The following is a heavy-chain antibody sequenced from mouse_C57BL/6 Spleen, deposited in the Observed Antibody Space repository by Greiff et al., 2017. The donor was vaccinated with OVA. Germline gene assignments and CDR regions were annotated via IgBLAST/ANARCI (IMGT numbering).Heavy chain of an antibody. V-gene: IGHV1-55*01. J-gene: IGHJ4*01. Sequence: QVQLQQPGAELVKPGASVKMSCKASGYTFTSYWINWVKQRPGQGLEWIGDIYPGSGSTNYNEKFKSKATLTVDTSSSAAYMQLSSLTSADSAVYYCARKPYYYGGSYDSMDYWGQGTSVTDAS. CDR3: ARKPYYYGGSYDSMDY. D-gene: IGHD1-1*01. CDR2: IYPGSGST. CDR1: GYTFTSYW.